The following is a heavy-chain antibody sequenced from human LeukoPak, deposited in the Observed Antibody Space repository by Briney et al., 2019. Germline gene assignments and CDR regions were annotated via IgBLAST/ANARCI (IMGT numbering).Heavy chain of an antibody. J-gene: IGHJ4*02. CDR2: ISDSGDST. Sequence: PGGSLRLSCAASGFTFSNYAMSWVRQAPGKGLEWVSGISDSGDSTYYADSVKGRFTISRDNSKNTLDLQMNSLRAEDTAMYYCAKVRQLAELDYWGQGTLVTVSS. V-gene: IGHV3-23*01. D-gene: IGHD6-13*01. CDR1: GFTFSNYA. CDR3: AKVRQLAELDY.